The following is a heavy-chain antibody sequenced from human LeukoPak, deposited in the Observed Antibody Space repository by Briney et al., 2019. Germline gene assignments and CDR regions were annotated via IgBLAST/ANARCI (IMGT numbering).Heavy chain of an antibody. CDR1: GFTFSSYE. Sequence: PGGSLRLSCAASGFTFSSYEMNWVRQAPGKGLEWVSYISSSGSTIYYADSVKGRFTISRDNAKNSLYLQMNSLRAEDTALYYCAREPYSGYDYYYYYYMDVWGKGTTVTISS. J-gene: IGHJ6*03. CDR2: ISSSGSTI. V-gene: IGHV3-48*03. CDR3: AREPYSGYDYYYYYYMDV. D-gene: IGHD5-12*01.